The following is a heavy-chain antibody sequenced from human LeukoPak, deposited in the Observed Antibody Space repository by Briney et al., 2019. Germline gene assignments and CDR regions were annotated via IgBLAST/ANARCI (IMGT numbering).Heavy chain of an antibody. J-gene: IGHJ4*02. CDR1: GFTFNNHA. CDR2: ISGSGGRL. Sequence: GGSLRLSCAASGFTFNNHAMSWVRLAPGKGLEWVSGISGSGGRLFHADSVKGRFTISRDNSKNTLYLQMNSLRAEDTSVYYCAKVLFGELLLTYFDYWGQGTLVTVSS. V-gene: IGHV3-23*01. D-gene: IGHD3-10*02. CDR3: AKVLFGELLLTYFDY.